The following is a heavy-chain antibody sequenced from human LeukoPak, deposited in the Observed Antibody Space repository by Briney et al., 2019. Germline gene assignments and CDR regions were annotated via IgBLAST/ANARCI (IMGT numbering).Heavy chain of an antibody. Sequence: SETLSLTCTVSGGPISSYYWSWIRQPPGKGLEWIGYIYYSGNTNYNPSLKSRVTISVDTSKNQFSLKLSSVTAADTAVYYCAGGRSRGYYYMDVWGKGTTVTVSS. CDR2: IYYSGNT. V-gene: IGHV4-59*08. CDR1: GGPISSYY. D-gene: IGHD3-10*01. J-gene: IGHJ6*03. CDR3: AGGRSRGYYYMDV.